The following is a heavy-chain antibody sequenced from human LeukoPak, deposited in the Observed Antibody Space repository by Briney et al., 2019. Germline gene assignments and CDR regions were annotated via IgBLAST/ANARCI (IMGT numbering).Heavy chain of an antibody. V-gene: IGHV3-23*01. J-gene: IGHJ4*02. CDR1: GFTLSSYA. CDR2: ISGSGGST. D-gene: IGHD4-17*01. CDR3: AKEVTTVTPIDY. Sequence: GSLRLFCAASGFTLSSYAMSWVRHAPGKGLALVSAISGSGGSTYYADSVKGRFTISRDNSKNTLYLQMNSLRAEDTAVYYCAKEVTTVTPIDYWGQGTLVTVSS.